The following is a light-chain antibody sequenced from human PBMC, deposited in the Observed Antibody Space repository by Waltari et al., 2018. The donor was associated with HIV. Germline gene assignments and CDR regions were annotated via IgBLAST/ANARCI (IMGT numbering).Light chain of an antibody. V-gene: IGLV2-8*01. Sequence: QSALTQPPSASGSPGQSVTISCTGTSSDVGGDNYASWYQQHPGKAPKLMIYEVSKRPAGVPDRFSGSKSGNTASLTVSGLQAEDEADYYCSSYAGSNNLVFGGGTKLTVL. J-gene: IGLJ2*01. CDR3: SSYAGSNNLV. CDR2: EVS. CDR1: SSDVGGDNY.